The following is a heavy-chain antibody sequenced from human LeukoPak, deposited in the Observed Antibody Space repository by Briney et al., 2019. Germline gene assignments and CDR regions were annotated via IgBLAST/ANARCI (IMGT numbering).Heavy chain of an antibody. D-gene: IGHD3-22*01. J-gene: IGHJ6*02. Sequence: GGSLRLSCAASGFTFSSYGMHWVRQAPGKGLEWVAVISYDGSNKYYADSVKGRFTISRDNSKNTLYLQMNSLRAEDTAVYYCARGANYYDSSGYYVGFGMDVWGQRTTVTVSS. CDR3: ARGANYYDSSGYYVGFGMDV. V-gene: IGHV3-30*03. CDR1: GFTFSSYG. CDR2: ISYDGSNK.